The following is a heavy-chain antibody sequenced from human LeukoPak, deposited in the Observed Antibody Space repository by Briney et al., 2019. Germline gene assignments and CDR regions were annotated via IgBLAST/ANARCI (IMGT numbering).Heavy chain of an antibody. Sequence: GGSLRLSCVASVFTFSSYSMNWVRQAPGKGLEWVSYISSSSSTIYYADSLKGRFTTSRDNAKSSLYLQMNSLRAEDTAVYYCGRGHWGLDYWGQGALVTVSS. CDR3: GRGHWGLDY. CDR2: ISSSSSTI. CDR1: VFTFSSYS. V-gene: IGHV3-48*04. J-gene: IGHJ4*01. D-gene: IGHD7-27*01.